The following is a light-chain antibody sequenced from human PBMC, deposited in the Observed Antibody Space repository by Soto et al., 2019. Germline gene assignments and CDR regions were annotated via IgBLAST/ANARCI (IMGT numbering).Light chain of an antibody. CDR2: EAS. V-gene: IGKV3-15*01. Sequence: EIVMTQSPVTLSVSPGERASLSCSASQSVSSNLAWYQQRPGQAPRLLIYEASTRATGVPDRVSGSGYGGAFTLTISSLQPEDFAVYYCQRYNDWPYIFGQGTKLEIK. CDR1: QSVSSN. J-gene: IGKJ2*01. CDR3: QRYNDWPYI.